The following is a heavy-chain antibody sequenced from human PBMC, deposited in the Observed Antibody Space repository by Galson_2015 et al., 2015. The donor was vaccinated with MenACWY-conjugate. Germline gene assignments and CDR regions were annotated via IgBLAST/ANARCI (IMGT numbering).Heavy chain of an antibody. D-gene: IGHD2-2*01. CDR1: GGSFSGYY. CDR3: ARASYCSSTSCSDY. V-gene: IGHV4-34*01. CDR2: INHSGST. J-gene: IGHJ4*02. Sequence: LSLTCAVYGGSFSGYYWSWIRQPPGKGLEWIGEINHSGSTNYNPSLKSRVTISVDTSKNQFSLKLSSVTAADTAVYYCARASYCSSTSCSDYWGQGTLVTVSS.